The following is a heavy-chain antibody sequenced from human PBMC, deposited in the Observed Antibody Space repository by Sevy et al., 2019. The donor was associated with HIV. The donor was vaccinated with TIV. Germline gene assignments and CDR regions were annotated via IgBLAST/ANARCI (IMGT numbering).Heavy chain of an antibody. J-gene: IGHJ6*02. CDR1: GYTFTGYY. V-gene: IGHV1-2*04. CDR3: ARGVPPPSIWFGELSGYYGMDV. D-gene: IGHD3-10*01. CDR2: INPNSGGT. Sequence: ASVKVSCKASGYTFTGYYMHWVRQVPGQGLEWMGWINPNSGGTNYAQKFQGWVTMTRDTSISTAYMELSRLRSDDTAVYYCARGVPPPSIWFGELSGYYGMDVWGQGTTVTVSS.